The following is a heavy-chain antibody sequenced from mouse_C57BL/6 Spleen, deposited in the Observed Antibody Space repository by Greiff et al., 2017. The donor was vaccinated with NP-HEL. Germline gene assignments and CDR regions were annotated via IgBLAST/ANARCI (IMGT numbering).Heavy chain of an antibody. V-gene: IGHV5-17*01. CDR3: ARTTTGSRGFAY. CDR1: GFTFSDYG. CDR2: ISSGSSTI. D-gene: IGHD1-1*01. J-gene: IGHJ3*01. Sequence: EVMLVESGGGLVKPGGSLKLSCAASGFTFSDYGMHWVRQAPEKGLEWVAYISSGSSTIYYADTVKGRFTISRDNAKNTLFLQMTSLRSEDTAMYYCARTTTGSRGFAYWGQGTLVTVSA.